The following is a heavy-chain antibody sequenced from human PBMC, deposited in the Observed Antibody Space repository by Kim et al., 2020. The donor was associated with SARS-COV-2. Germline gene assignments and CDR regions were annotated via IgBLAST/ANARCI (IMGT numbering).Heavy chain of an antibody. D-gene: IGHD1-20*01. CDR2: ISSDGGST. Sequence: GGSLRLSCSASGFTFSNYAMHWVRQAPGKGLEYVSAISSDGGSTYYADSVKGRFTISRDNSKNTLYLQMSSLRAEDTGVYYCVKDPDAYSWNGDGMDVWGQGTTVTVSS. CDR1: GFTFSNYA. CDR3: VKDPDAYSWNGDGMDV. V-gene: IGHV3-64D*06. J-gene: IGHJ6*02.